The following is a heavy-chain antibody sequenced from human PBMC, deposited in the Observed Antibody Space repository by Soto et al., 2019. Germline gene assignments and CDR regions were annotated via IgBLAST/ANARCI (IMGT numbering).Heavy chain of an antibody. Sequence: SETLSLTCGVSGGSLSGATYSWNWIRQPPGKGLGWIGYIFPSGTTYYNPSLKSRVTISIDVSKNQFSLSLRSLTAADTAVYYCARSREFDYWSQGTLVTVSS. J-gene: IGHJ4*02. V-gene: IGHV4-30-2*01. CDR3: ARSREFDY. CDR1: GGSLSGATYS. CDR2: IFPSGTT.